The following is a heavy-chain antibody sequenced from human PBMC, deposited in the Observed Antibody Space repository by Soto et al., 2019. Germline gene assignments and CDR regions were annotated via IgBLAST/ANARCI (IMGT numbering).Heavy chain of an antibody. CDR3: AKDGPYTIFGVVTTFDY. CDR1: GFTFSSYS. V-gene: IGHV3-21*04. D-gene: IGHD3-3*01. J-gene: IGHJ4*02. CDR2: ISSSSSYI. Sequence: GGSLRLSCAASGFTFSSYSMNWVRQAPGKGLEWVSSISSSSSYIYYADSVKGRFTISRDNSKNSLYLQMNSLRAEDTAVYYCAKDGPYTIFGVVTTFDYWGQGTLVTVSS.